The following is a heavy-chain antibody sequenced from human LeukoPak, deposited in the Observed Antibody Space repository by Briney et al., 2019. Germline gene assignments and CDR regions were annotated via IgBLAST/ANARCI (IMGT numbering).Heavy chain of an antibody. CDR3: AFPYDSSGYYLAPFDY. Sequence: SGGSLRLSCAASGFTFSSYSMTWVRQAPGKGLEWVSYISSSSTIYYADSVKGRFTISRDNAKNSLYLQMNSLRAEDTAVYYCAFPYDSSGYYLAPFDYWGQGTLVTVSS. J-gene: IGHJ4*02. D-gene: IGHD3-22*01. CDR1: GFTFSSYS. CDR2: ISSSSTI. V-gene: IGHV3-48*01.